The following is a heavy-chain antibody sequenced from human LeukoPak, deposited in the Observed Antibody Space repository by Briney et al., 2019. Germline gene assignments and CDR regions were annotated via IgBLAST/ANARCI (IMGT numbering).Heavy chain of an antibody. CDR1: GFAFGDYA. CDR3: ARGGVYCSSVSCSVDY. Sequence: GGSLRLSCTASGFAFGDYAMSWFRQAPGKGLEWVGFIRSKAYGGTTENAASVKGRFTISRDDSKSIAYLQMNSLKTEDTAVYYCARGGVYCSSVSCSVDYWGQGILVTVSS. V-gene: IGHV3-49*03. J-gene: IGHJ4*02. CDR2: IRSKAYGGTT. D-gene: IGHD2-2*01.